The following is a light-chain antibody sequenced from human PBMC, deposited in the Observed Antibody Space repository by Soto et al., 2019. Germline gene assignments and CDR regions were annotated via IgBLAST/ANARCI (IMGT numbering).Light chain of an antibody. Sequence: EIVMTQSPATLSVSPGERATLSCRASQSVSSNLAWYQQKPGQAPRLLIYGASIRATGIPARFSGSGSGTEFALTISSLRSDDFADYYCQQYNNWPRLTFGPGTKVDIK. CDR1: QSVSSN. J-gene: IGKJ3*01. V-gene: IGKV3D-15*01. CDR2: GAS. CDR3: QQYNNWPRLT.